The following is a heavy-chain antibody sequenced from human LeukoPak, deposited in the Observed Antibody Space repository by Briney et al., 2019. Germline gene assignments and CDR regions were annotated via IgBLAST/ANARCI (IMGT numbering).Heavy chain of an antibody. Sequence: ASVKVSCKASAYTFTNYYLHWVRQAPGQGLEWMGLINPRAPSTSYAHKFQGRFTMTRDTSTSTVYMELSSLRSEDTAVYYCAREGSSGQLLWGQGSMVTVSS. CDR3: AREGSSGQLL. J-gene: IGHJ3*01. CDR1: AYTFTNYY. D-gene: IGHD3-22*01. V-gene: IGHV1-46*01. CDR2: INPRAPST.